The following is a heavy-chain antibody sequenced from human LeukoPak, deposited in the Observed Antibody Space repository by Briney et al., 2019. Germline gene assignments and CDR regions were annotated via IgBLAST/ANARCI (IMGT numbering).Heavy chain of an antibody. D-gene: IGHD2-2*01. CDR1: GGSISSYY. CDR3: ARVHPKYQLLP. CDR2: IYYSGST. J-gene: IGHJ5*02. Sequence: SETLSLSCTVSGGSISSYYWSWIRQPPGKGLEWIGYIYYSGSTNYNPSLKSRVTISVDTSKNQFSLKLSSVTAADTAVYYCARVHPKYQLLPWGQGTLVTVSS. V-gene: IGHV4-59*01.